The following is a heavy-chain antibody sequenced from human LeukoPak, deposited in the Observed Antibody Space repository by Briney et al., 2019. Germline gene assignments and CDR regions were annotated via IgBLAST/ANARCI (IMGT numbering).Heavy chain of an antibody. D-gene: IGHD3-22*01. CDR3: ARTAHSPYYYDSSGSLNWFDP. CDR1: GGSISSHY. Sequence: NPSETLSLTCTVSGGSISSHYWSWIRQPPGKGLEWIGYIYYSGSTNYNPSLKSRVTISVDTSKNQFSLKLSSVTAADTAVYYCARTAHSPYYYDSSGSLNWFDPWGQGTLVTVSS. V-gene: IGHV4-59*11. J-gene: IGHJ5*02. CDR2: IYYSGST.